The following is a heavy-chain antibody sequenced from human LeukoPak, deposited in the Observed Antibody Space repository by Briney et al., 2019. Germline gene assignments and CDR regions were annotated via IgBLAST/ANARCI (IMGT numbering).Heavy chain of an antibody. CDR2: INPNNGGT. CDR3: AREGSDSTRLPI. D-gene: IGHD2-2*01. CDR1: GYTFTGYY. J-gene: IGHJ3*02. V-gene: IGHV1-2*02. Sequence: ASVKVSCKASGYTFTGYYMHWVRQAPGQGLEWMGWINPNNGGTNYAQNFQGRVTMTRDTSISTAYMELSRLRSDDTAVYFCAREGSDSTRLPIWGQGTLVTVSS.